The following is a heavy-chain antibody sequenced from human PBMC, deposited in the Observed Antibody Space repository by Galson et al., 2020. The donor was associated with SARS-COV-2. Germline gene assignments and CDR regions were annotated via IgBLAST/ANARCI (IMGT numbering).Heavy chain of an antibody. CDR1: GGSFSDYY. V-gene: IGHV4-34*01. J-gene: IGHJ6*03. Sequence: SQTLSLTCAVDGGSFSDYYWSWIRQPPGKGLEWIGEINHSGSTKYNPSLKSRVSVSVDTSKKRFSLKLSSVTAADTAVYYCARGSGGRYSGYGGYYYYMDVWGKGTTVTVSS. CDR2: INHSGST. CDR3: ARGSGGRYSGYGGYYYYMDV. D-gene: IGHD5-12*01.